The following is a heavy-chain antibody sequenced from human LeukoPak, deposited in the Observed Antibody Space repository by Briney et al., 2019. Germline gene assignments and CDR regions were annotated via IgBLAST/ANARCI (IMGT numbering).Heavy chain of an antibody. CDR3: ARAADYGDYVSRSPFDY. CDR2: ISAYNGNT. J-gene: IGHJ4*02. V-gene: IGHV1-18*01. D-gene: IGHD4-17*01. Sequence: ASVKVSCKASSYTFTSYGISWVRQAPGQGLEWMGWISAYNGNTNYAQKLQGRVTMTTDTSTSTAYMELRSLRSDDTAVYYCARAADYGDYVSRSPFDYWGQGTLVTVSS. CDR1: SYTFTSYG.